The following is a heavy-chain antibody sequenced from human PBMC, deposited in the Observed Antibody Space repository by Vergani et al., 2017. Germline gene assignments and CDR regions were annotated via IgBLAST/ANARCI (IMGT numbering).Heavy chain of an antibody. CDR1: GGSFSGYY. CDR3: ARGRVHYYYYMDV. V-gene: IGHV4-34*01. CDR2: INHSGST. J-gene: IGHJ6*03. Sequence: QVQLQQWGAGLLKPSETLSLTCAVYGGSFSGYYWSWIRQPPGKGLEWIGEINHSGSTNYNPSLKSRVTISVHPSKNQFSLKLSSVTAADTAVYYCARGRVHYYYYMDVWGKGTTVTVSS.